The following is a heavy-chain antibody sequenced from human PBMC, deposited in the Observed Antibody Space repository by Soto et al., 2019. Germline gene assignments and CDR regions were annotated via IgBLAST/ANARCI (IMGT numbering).Heavy chain of an antibody. D-gene: IGHD2-2*01. CDR3: ARDCSSTSCRLQVPYYYYGMDV. CDR1: GFTFSSYD. CDR2: IGTAGDT. V-gene: IGHV3-13*01. J-gene: IGHJ6*02. Sequence: GGSLRLSCAASGFTFSSYDMHWVRQATGKGLEWVSAIGTAGDTYYPGSVKGRFTISRENAKNSLYLQMNSLRAEDTAVYYCARDCSSTSCRLQVPYYYYGMDVWGQGTTVTVSS.